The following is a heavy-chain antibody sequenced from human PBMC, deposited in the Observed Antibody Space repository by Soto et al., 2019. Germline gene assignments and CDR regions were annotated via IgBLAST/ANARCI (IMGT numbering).Heavy chain of an antibody. CDR2: INHSGST. J-gene: IGHJ6*02. CDR3: ARGYYYYYGMDV. Sequence: SETLSLTCAVYGGSFSGYYWSWIRQPPGKGLEWIGEINHSGSTNYNPSLKSRVTISVDTSKNQFSLKLSSVTAADTAVYYCARGYYYYYGMDVWGQGTTVTVSS. V-gene: IGHV4-34*01. CDR1: GGSFSGYY.